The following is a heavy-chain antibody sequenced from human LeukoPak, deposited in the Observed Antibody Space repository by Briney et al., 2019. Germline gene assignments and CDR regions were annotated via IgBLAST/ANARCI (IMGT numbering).Heavy chain of an antibody. CDR1: GGTFSSYA. CDR2: IIPIFGTA. CDR3: ASQNWNYYYMDV. D-gene: IGHD1-1*01. V-gene: IGHV1-69*13. Sequence: GASVKVSCKASGGTFSSYAISWVRQAPGQGLEWMGGIIPIFGTANYAQKFQGRVTITADESTSTAYMELSSLRSEDTAVYYCASQNWNYYYMDVWGKGTTVTVSS. J-gene: IGHJ6*03.